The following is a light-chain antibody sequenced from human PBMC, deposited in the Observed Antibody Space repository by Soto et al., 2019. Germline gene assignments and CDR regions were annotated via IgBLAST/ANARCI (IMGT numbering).Light chain of an antibody. V-gene: IGLV2-14*01. CDR1: SGDVGGYNY. CDR2: DVT. Sequence: QSALTQPASVSGSPGQSITISCTGTSGDVGGYNYVSWYQQHPGKAPQLMIYDVTSRPSGVSNRFSGSKSGNTASLTISGLQAEDEAEYYCSSYTSSRTVVFGGGTKVTVL. J-gene: IGLJ2*01. CDR3: SSYTSSRTVV.